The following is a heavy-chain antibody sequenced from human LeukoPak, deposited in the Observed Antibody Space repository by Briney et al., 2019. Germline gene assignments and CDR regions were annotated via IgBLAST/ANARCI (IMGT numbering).Heavy chain of an antibody. CDR2: INPNSGGT. D-gene: IGHD1-26*01. CDR3: AGTSGSYSPFDY. J-gene: IGHJ4*02. CDR1: GYTFTGYY. Sequence: ASVKVSCKASGYTFTGYYMHWVRQVPGQGLEWMGWINPNSGGTNYAQKFQGRVTMTRDTSISTAYMKLSRLRSDDTAVYYCAGTSGSYSPFDYWGRGTLVTVSS. V-gene: IGHV1-2*02.